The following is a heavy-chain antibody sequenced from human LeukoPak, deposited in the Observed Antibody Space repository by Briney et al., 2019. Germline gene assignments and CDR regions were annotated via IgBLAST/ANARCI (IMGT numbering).Heavy chain of an antibody. D-gene: IGHD3-10*01. CDR2: ISYDGSNK. V-gene: IGHV3-30-3*01. Sequence: GGSLRLSCAASGFTVSSIYMSWVRQAPGKGLEWVAVISYDGSNKYYADSVKGRFTISRDNSKNTLYLQMNSLRAEDTAVYYCARDQGITMVRGVITQYYYYYYGMDVWGQGTTVTVSS. CDR1: GFTVSSIY. J-gene: IGHJ6*02. CDR3: ARDQGITMVRGVITQYYYYYYGMDV.